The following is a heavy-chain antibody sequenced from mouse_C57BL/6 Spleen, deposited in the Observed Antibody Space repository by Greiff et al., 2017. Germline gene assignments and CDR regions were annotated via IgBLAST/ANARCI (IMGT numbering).Heavy chain of an antibody. CDR1: GYTFTSYW. CDR3: ARLDYFDY. J-gene: IGHJ2*01. CDR2: IDPSDSYT. V-gene: IGHV1-50*01. Sequence: QVQLQQSGAELVKPGASVKLSCKASGYTFTSYWMQWVKQRPGQGLEWIGEIDPSDSYTNYNQKFKGKATLTVDTSSSTAYMQLSSLTSEDSAVYYCARLDYFDYWGQGTTLTVSS.